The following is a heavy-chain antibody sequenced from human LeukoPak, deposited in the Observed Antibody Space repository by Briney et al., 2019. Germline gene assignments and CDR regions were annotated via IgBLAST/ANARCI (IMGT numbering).Heavy chain of an antibody. Sequence: GGSLRLSCAACVFTFSSYSMNWVSEAPGKGLECVSSISSSSSYIYYADSVKGRFTISRDNAKNSLYLQMNCLRGEDTAVYYCEREWINWVVDGMDGWGQATTVTLSS. CDR1: VFTFSSYS. V-gene: IGHV3-21*01. J-gene: IGHJ6*02. CDR3: EREWINWVVDGMDG. CDR2: ISSSSSYI. D-gene: IGHD2-15*01.